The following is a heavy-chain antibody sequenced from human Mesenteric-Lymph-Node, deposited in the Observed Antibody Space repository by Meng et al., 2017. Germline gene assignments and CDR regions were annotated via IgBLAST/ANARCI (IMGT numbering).Heavy chain of an antibody. Sequence: QVQLSKWGAGLLKPSETLSLTCAVYGGSFSGYYWSWIRQPPGKGLEWIGEINHSGSTNYNPSLKSRVTISVDTSKNQFSLKLSSVSAADTAVYYCARASSGWYKRPYYFDYWGQGTLVTVSS. D-gene: IGHD6-19*01. V-gene: IGHV4-34*01. CDR1: GGSFSGYY. CDR2: INHSGST. J-gene: IGHJ4*02. CDR3: ARASSGWYKRPYYFDY.